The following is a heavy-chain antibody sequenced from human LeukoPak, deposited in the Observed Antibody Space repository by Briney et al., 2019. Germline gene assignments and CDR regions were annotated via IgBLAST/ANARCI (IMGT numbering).Heavy chain of an antibody. Sequence: GASVKVSCKASGGTFSSYAISWVRQAPGQGLEWMGEIIPIFGTANYAQKFQGRVTITADESTSTAYMELSSLRSEDTAVYYCARSGSSGYPYYFDYWGQGTLVTVSS. CDR1: GGTFSSYA. D-gene: IGHD3-22*01. J-gene: IGHJ4*02. V-gene: IGHV1-69*13. CDR3: ARSGSSGYPYYFDY. CDR2: IIPIFGTA.